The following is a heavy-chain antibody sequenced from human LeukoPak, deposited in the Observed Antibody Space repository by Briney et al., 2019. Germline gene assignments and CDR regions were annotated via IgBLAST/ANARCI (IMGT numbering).Heavy chain of an antibody. CDR3: ARGAPGGSYDY. V-gene: IGHV3-64*01. CDR1: GFTFSSYA. D-gene: IGHD3-10*01. J-gene: IGHJ4*02. CDR2: ISSNGGST. Sequence: PGGSLRLSCAASGFTFSSYAMYWVRQAPGKGLEYVSAISSNGGSTYYANSVKGRFTISRDNSKNTLYLQMGSLRVEDMAVYYCARGAPGGSYDYWGQGTLVTVSS.